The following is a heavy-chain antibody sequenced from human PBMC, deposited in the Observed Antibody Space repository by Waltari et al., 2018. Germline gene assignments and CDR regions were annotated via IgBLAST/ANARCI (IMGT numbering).Heavy chain of an antibody. D-gene: IGHD5-12*01. CDR1: GYTFTGYY. CDR3: ARVEMATITFGY. V-gene: IGHV1-2*02. Sequence: QVQLVQSGAEVKKPGASVKVSCKASGYTFTGYYMPLVRQAPGKGRGWMGWINPNSGGTNYAQKFQGRVTMTRDTSISTAYMELSRLRSDDTAVYYCARVEMATITFGYWGQGTLVTVSS. CDR2: INPNSGGT. J-gene: IGHJ4*02.